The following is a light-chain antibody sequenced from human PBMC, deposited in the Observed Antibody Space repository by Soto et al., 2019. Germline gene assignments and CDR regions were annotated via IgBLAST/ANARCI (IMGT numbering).Light chain of an antibody. CDR3: QQRSNWLWT. CDR2: DAS. CDR1: QAVTTY. Sequence: TQSPGNLSLSPGERATLSCRASQAVTTYLAWYQQKPGQAPRLLIYDASNRATGIPARFSGSGSGTDFTLTISSLEPEDFAVYYCQQRSNWLWTFGQGTKVDIK. J-gene: IGKJ1*01. V-gene: IGKV3-11*01.